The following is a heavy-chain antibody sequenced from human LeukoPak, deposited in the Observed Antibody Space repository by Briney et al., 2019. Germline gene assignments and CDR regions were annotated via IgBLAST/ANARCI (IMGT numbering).Heavy chain of an antibody. Sequence: SETLSLTCAVYGVSFSGYYWSWIRQPPGKGLEWIGEINHSGSTNYNPSLKSRVTISVDTSKNQFSLKLSSVTAADTAVYYCAGYCSSTSCYVVDWFDPWGQGTLVTVSS. J-gene: IGHJ5*02. CDR3: AGYCSSTSCYVVDWFDP. D-gene: IGHD2-2*01. V-gene: IGHV4-34*01. CDR1: GVSFSGYY. CDR2: INHSGST.